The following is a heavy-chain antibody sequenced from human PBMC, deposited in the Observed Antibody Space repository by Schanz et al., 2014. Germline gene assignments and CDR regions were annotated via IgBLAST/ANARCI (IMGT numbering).Heavy chain of an antibody. Sequence: QLQLQESGPGLMKPSETLSLSYTVSGDSISSNNWWTWVRQSPGKGLDWIGEIFHTGSTKYNPSLKSRVTVSVDNPKNQFSLKLNSVTAADTAVYYCATVSYDFWSGKDYYSFHMDVWGKGTTVTVSS. CDR3: ATVSYDFWSGKDYYSFHMDV. CDR1: GDSISSNNW. V-gene: IGHV4-4*02. J-gene: IGHJ6*03. CDR2: IFHTGST. D-gene: IGHD3-3*01.